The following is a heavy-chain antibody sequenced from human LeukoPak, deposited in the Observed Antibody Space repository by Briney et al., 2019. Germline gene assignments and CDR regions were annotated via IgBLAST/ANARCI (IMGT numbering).Heavy chain of an antibody. J-gene: IGHJ4*02. CDR2: VSGDGQRT. V-gene: IGHV3-23*01. D-gene: IGHD1-14*01. CDR3: AKEQDNLLLLSHFDS. Sequence: PGGSLRLSCAASGFTFNNYAMNWVRQTPGKGLQWVSAVSGDGQRTFYADSVKGRFTIFRDNSMNTLGLQMNSLRVEDTAVYYCAKEQDNLLLLSHFDSWGQGILVTVSA. CDR1: GFTFNNYA.